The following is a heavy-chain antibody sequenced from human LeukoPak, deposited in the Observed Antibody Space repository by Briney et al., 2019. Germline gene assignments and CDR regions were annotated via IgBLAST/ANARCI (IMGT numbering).Heavy chain of an antibody. CDR2: INHNGNVN. V-gene: IGHV3-7*01. Sequence: GGSLRPSCAASGFTFSSYWMNWARQAPGKGLEWVASINHNGNVNYYVDSVKGRFTISRDSAKNSLFLQMNSLRVEDTAVYYCVAWGSLVVWGQGTLVTVSS. CDR1: GFTFSSYW. CDR3: VAWGSLVV. J-gene: IGHJ4*02. D-gene: IGHD3-16*01.